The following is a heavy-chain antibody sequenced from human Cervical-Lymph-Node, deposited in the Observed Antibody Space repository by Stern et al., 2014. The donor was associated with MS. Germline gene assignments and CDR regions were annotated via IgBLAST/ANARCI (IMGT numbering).Heavy chain of an antibody. CDR2: FDAEDGET. J-gene: IGHJ6*02. Sequence: QLVESGAEVKKPGASVKVSCKVSGYTLTELSMHWVRQAPGKGLEWMGGFDAEDGETIYAQKFQGRVTMTEDTSTDTAYMELSSLRSEDTAVYYCATDRDDFRSGYSAPTKGYGLDVWGQGTTVTVTS. D-gene: IGHD3-3*01. V-gene: IGHV1-24*01. CDR1: GYTLTELS. CDR3: ATDRDDFRSGYSAPTKGYGLDV.